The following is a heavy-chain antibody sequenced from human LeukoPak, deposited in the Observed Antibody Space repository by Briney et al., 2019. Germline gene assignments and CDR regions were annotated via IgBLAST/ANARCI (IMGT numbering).Heavy chain of an antibody. CDR1: GYSFTSYW. CDR2: IYPGDSNT. Sequence: GASLQISCKGSGYSFTSYWIGWVRQLPGKGLEWMGIIYPGDSNTRYSPSFQGQVTISADMSISTAYLQWSSLKASDTAMYYCARHYSVRIRDIAVAGTPDYWGQGTLVTVSS. J-gene: IGHJ4*02. V-gene: IGHV5-51*01. CDR3: ARHYSVRIRDIAVAGTPDY. D-gene: IGHD6-19*01.